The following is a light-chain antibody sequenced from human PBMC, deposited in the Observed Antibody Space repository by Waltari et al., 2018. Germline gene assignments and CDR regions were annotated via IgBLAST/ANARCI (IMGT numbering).Light chain of an antibody. CDR2: DNT. Sequence: QSVLTQPPSVSGAPGQRVTISCTGSSSNIGAGYDLHWYQKLPGTAPKLLIYDNTNRPSGVPDRFSGSKSGTSASLAITGLQAEDEADYYCQSYDSSLSGFYVFGTGTRVTVL. CDR3: QSYDSSLSGFYV. V-gene: IGLV1-40*01. J-gene: IGLJ1*01. CDR1: SSNIGAGYD.